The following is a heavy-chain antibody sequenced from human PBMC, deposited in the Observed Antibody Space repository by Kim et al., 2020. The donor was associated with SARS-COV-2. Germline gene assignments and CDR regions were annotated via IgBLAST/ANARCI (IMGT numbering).Heavy chain of an antibody. CDR3: ARGGAGQQLVLDY. D-gene: IGHD6-13*01. CDR1: GFTFSSYA. Sequence: GGSLRLSCAASGFTFSSYAMYWVRQAPGKGLEWVAVISYDGSNKYYADSVKGRFTISRDNSKNTLYLQMNSLRAEDTAVYYCARGGAGQQLVLDYWGQGTLVTVSS. J-gene: IGHJ4*02. CDR2: ISYDGSNK. V-gene: IGHV3-30*04.